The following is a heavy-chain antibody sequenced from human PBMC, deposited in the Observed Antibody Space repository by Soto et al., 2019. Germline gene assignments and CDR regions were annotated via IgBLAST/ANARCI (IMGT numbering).Heavy chain of an antibody. D-gene: IGHD2-2*01. V-gene: IGHV3-9*01. CDR3: AKGLLGYCGSSGCPIWDSEL. CDR2: ISWNSGSI. J-gene: IGHJ2*01. Sequence: EVQLLESGGGLVQPGGSLRLSCAASGFTFDDYAMHWVRQAPGKGLEWVSGISWNSGSIGYADSVKGRFTISRDNAKNSLYLDMNRLRDEESALYYCAKGLLGYCGSSGCPIWDSELWGLGSLFTVST. CDR1: GFTFDDYA.